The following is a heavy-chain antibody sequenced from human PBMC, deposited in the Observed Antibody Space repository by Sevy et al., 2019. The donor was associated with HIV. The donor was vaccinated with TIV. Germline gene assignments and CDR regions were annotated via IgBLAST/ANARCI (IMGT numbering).Heavy chain of an antibody. CDR3: ARVNAGATSKSRGYGMDV. CDR2: IKQDGSEK. J-gene: IGHJ6*02. Sequence: GGSLRLSCAASGFTFSSYWMSWVRLAPGKGLEWVANIKQDGSEKYYVDSAKGRFTISRDNAKNSLYLQMNSLRAEDTGVYYCARVNAGATSKSRGYGMDVWGQGTTVTVSS. D-gene: IGHD1-26*01. CDR1: GFTFSSYW. V-gene: IGHV3-7*01.